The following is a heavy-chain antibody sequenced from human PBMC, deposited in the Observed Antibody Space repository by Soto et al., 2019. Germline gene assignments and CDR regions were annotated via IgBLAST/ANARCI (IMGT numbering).Heavy chain of an antibody. CDR2: IYHSGST. CDR1: GGSISSGGYS. D-gene: IGHD3-10*01. V-gene: IGHV4-30-2*01. CDR3: ARVGYGSGSFDY. J-gene: IGHJ4*02. Sequence: PSETLSLTCAVSGGSISSGGYSWSWIRQPPGKGLEWIGYIYHSGSTYYNPSLKSRVTISVGRSKNQFSLKLSSVTAADTAVYYCARVGYGSGSFDYWGRGTLVTVSS.